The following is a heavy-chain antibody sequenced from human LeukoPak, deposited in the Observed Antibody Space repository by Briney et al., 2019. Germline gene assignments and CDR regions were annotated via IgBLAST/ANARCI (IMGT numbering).Heavy chain of an antibody. D-gene: IGHD5-12*01. CDR1: GFNFSSYA. CDR3: AKDPRGYSGYDYIVARSQNRFDP. Sequence: GGSLRLSCTASGFNFSSYAMNWVRQAPGKGLEWVSGISGRGGGTYYADPVKGRFTISRDKIKNTLYLQMNSLRVEDTAIYYCAKDPRGYSGYDYIVARSQNRFDPWGQGTLVIVSS. J-gene: IGHJ5*02. CDR2: ISGRGGGT. V-gene: IGHV3-23*01.